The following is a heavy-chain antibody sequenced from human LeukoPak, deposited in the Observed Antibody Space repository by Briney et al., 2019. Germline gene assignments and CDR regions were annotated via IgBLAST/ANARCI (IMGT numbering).Heavy chain of an antibody. D-gene: IGHD6-19*01. V-gene: IGHV3-23*01. J-gene: IGHJ4*02. CDR2: ISGSGGST. CDR3: AKDSSGWYGYYFDY. Sequence: QPGGSLRLSRAASGFTFSSYAMSWVRQAPGKGLEWVSAISGSGGSTYYADSVKGRFTISRDNSKNTLYLQMNSLRAEDTAVYYCAKDSSGWYGYYFDYWGQGTLVTVSS. CDR1: GFTFSSYA.